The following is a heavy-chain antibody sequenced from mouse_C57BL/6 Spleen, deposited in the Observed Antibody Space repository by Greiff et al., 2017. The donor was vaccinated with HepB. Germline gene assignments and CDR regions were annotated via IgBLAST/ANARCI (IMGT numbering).Heavy chain of an antibody. CDR3: ARVIRDRYAMDY. CDR2: ISNLAYSI. J-gene: IGHJ4*01. D-gene: IGHD3-3*01. V-gene: IGHV5-15*01. CDR1: GFTFSDYG. Sequence: EVKLMESGGGLVQPGGSLKLSCAASGFTFSDYGMAWVRQAPRKGPEWVAFISNLAYSIYYADTVTGRFTISRENAKNTLYLEMSSLRSEDTAMYYCARVIRDRYAMDYWGQGTSVTVSS.